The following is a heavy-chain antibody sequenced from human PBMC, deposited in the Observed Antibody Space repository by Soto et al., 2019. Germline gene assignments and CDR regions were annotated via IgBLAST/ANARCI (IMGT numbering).Heavy chain of an antibody. D-gene: IGHD6-13*01. J-gene: IGHJ1*01. Sequence: SLGTPLSTPGFTFDDYAMHWVRQVPGKGLEWVSGINWNSGSIGYADSVKGRFAISRDNAKNSLHLQMNSLRAEDTAFYYCVKDESINWYSGHFRHWGQGTLVTVSS. CDR2: INWNSGSI. CDR3: VKDESINWYSGHFRH. V-gene: IGHV3-9*01. CDR1: GFTFDDYA.